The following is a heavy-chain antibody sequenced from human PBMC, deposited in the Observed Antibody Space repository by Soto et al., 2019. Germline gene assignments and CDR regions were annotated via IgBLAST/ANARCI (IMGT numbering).Heavy chain of an antibody. CDR3: ARLEGLATISYYFDF. V-gene: IGHV4-39*01. CDR1: DDSINSDKYY. D-gene: IGHD3-9*01. CDR2: IYYRGNA. Sequence: QLQLQESGPGLVKPSETLSLTCSVSDDSINSDKYYWDWIRQPPGKGLEWIGSIYYRGNAYYNPSLQTRVTISLDKSRSQFSLKLNFVTAADSAVYFCARLEGLATISYYFDFWGPGALVTVSS. J-gene: IGHJ4*02.